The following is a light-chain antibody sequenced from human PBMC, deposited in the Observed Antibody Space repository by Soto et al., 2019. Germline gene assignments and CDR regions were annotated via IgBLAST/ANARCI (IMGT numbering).Light chain of an antibody. CDR3: QQSYSTPYT. Sequence: DIQMTQSPSSLSASVGDRVTITCRASQSIRNYVNWYQQKPGKAPKFLIYVASTLQSGVPSRFSGSGSGTDFTRTISSLQPEYFATYYCQQSYSTPYTFGPGTKLEIQ. CDR1: QSIRNY. CDR2: VAS. V-gene: IGKV1-39*01. J-gene: IGKJ2*01.